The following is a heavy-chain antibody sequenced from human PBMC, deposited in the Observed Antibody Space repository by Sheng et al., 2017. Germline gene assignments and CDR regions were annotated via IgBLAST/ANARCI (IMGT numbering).Heavy chain of an antibody. CDR2: ISGSGGTT. V-gene: IGHV3-23*01. CDR3: AKEDRRDGYSGIFSY. J-gene: IGHJ4*02. CDR1: GFTFSSYA. Sequence: EVQLLESGGGLVQPGGSLRLSCAASGFTFSSYAMSWVRQAPGKGLEWVSAISGSGGTTDYADSVKGRFTISRDNSKNTLYLQMNSLRAEDTAVYYCAKEDRRDGYSGIFSYWGQGTLVTVSS. D-gene: IGHD1-26*01.